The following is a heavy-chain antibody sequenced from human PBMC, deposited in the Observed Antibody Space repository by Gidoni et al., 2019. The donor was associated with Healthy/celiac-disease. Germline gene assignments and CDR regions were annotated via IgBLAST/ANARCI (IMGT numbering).Heavy chain of an antibody. V-gene: IGHV2-70*15. CDR1: GFSLSTSGMC. CDR3: ARSSGYYNGANFDY. Sequence: QVTLRESGPALVKPTQTLTLTCTFYGFSLSTSGMCVSWIRQPPGKALEWLARSDWDDDKYYSTSLKTRITISKDTSKNQVVLTMTNMDPVDTATYYCARSSGYYNGANFDYWGQGTLVTVSS. D-gene: IGHD3-22*01. CDR2: SDWDDDK. J-gene: IGHJ4*02.